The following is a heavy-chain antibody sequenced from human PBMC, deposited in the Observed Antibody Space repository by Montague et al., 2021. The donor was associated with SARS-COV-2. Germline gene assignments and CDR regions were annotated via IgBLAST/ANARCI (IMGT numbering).Heavy chain of an antibody. CDR1: GGSFSGYY. J-gene: IGHJ4*02. V-gene: IGHV4-34*01. CDR3: AKYGDWFDY. CDR2: INHSGST. D-gene: IGHD4-17*01. Sequence: SETLSLTCAVYGGSFSGYYWSWIRQPPGKGLEWIGEINHSGSTNYDPSLKSRVTISVDTSKNQFSLKLSSVTAADTAVYYCAKYGDWFDYWGQGTLVTVSS.